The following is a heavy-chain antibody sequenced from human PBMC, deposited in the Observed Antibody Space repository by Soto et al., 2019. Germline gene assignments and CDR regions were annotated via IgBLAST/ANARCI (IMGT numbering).Heavy chain of an antibody. CDR1: GFTFSSYA. CDR3: ARDRSYYYGSGSDYDY. D-gene: IGHD3-10*01. CDR2: ISYDGSNK. J-gene: IGHJ4*02. Sequence: GESLKISCAASGFTFSSYAMHWVRQAPGKGLEWVAVISYDGSNKYYADSVKGRFTTSRDNSKNTLYLQMNSLRAEDTAVYYCARDRSYYYGSGSDYDYWGQGTLVTVSS. V-gene: IGHV3-30*04.